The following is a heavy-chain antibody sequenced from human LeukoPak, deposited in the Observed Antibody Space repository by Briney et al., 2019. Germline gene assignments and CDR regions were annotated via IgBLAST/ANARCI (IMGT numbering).Heavy chain of an antibody. Sequence: GGSLRLSCEASGFTFDDFAMHWVRQVPGKGLDWVAGISWNSGSIGYGDSVKGRFIISRDNAKNFLYLQMNSLRVEDTGLYYCAKGYAAAGSSVDVWGKGTTVTVSS. CDR2: ISWNSGSI. V-gene: IGHV3-9*01. D-gene: IGHD6-13*01. CDR3: AKGYAAAGSSVDV. CDR1: GFTFDDFA. J-gene: IGHJ6*04.